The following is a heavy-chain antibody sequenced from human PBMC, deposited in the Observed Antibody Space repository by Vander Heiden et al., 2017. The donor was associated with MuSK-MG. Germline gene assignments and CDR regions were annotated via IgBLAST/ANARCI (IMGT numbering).Heavy chain of an antibody. J-gene: IGHJ3*01. V-gene: IGHV3-21*01. Sequence: EVQLVESGGGLVKPGGSLRLSCAASGFTFTSYSLNWVRQAPGKGLEWVSSISSSTNYIYYADSVKGRFTISRDNAKNSLYLQINSLRAEDTAVYYCARLDKGAFDVWGQGTLVTVSS. CDR1: GFTFTSYS. CDR3: ARLDKGAFDV. D-gene: IGHD2-2*03. CDR2: ISSSTNYI.